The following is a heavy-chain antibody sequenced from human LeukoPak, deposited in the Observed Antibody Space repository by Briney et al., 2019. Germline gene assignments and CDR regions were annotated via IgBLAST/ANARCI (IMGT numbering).Heavy chain of an antibody. V-gene: IGHV3-21*01. CDR1: GFTFSSYS. J-gene: IGHJ3*02. Sequence: GGSLRLYCGASGFTFSSYSMNWVRQAPGKGLEWVSSISSSSSYTYYADSVKGRFTISRDNAKNSLYLQMNSLRAEDTAVYYCARDLREGGYSLGAFDIWGQGTMVTVSS. CDR2: ISSSSSYT. CDR3: ARDLREGGYSLGAFDI. D-gene: IGHD4-23*01.